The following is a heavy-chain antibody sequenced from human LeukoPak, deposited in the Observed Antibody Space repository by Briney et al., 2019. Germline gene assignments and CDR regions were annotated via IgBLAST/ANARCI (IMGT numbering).Heavy chain of an antibody. CDR1: GGSISSSSYY. D-gene: IGHD6-13*01. CDR2: IYYSGST. Sequence: SETLSLTCTVSGGSISSSSYYWGWIRQPPGKGLEWIGSIYYSGSTYYNPSLKSRVTISVDTSKNQFSLKLSSVTAADTAVYYCASVMYSSSWFPPFDPWGQGTLVTVSS. CDR3: ASVMYSSSWFPPFDP. J-gene: IGHJ5*02. V-gene: IGHV4-39*01.